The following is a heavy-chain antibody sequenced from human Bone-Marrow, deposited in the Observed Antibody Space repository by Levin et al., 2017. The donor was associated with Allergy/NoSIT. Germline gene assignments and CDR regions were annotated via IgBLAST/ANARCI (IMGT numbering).Heavy chain of an antibody. Sequence: GGSLRLSCAASGFTFSSYAMHWVRQAPGKGLEWVAVISYDGSNKYYADSVKGRFTISRDNSKNTLYLQMNSLRAEDTAVYYCARDFWSGYWLSPHYYYYYGMDVWGQGTTVTVSS. D-gene: IGHD3-3*01. CDR3: ARDFWSGYWLSPHYYYYYGMDV. CDR2: ISYDGSNK. V-gene: IGHV3-30*04. CDR1: GFTFSSYA. J-gene: IGHJ6*02.